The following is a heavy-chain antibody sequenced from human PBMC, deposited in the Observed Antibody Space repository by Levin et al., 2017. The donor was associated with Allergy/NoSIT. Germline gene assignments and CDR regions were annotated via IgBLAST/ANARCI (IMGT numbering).Heavy chain of an antibody. D-gene: IGHD4-23*01. CDR2: SKNKANSYTI. J-gene: IGHJ4*02. V-gene: IGHV3-72*01. Sequence: GGSLRLSCAASGFTFSDHYMDWVRQAPGKGLEWVGRSKNKANSYTIEYAASVKGRFTISRDDSKNSLYLQMNSLKTEDTVVYYCARARYYGGNSDFDYWGQGTLVTVSS. CDR1: GFTFSDHY. CDR3: ARARYYGGNSDFDY.